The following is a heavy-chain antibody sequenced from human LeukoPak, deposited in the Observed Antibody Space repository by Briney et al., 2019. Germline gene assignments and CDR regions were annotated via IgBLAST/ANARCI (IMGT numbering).Heavy chain of an antibody. Sequence: GGSLRLSCAASGFTFSSYGMHWVRQAPGKGLEWVAFIRYDGSNKYYADSVEGRFTISRDNSKDTLYLQMNSLRLEDTAVYYCVKGGSRGTYFFDSWGQGTLVTVSS. CDR3: VKGGSRGTYFFDS. CDR2: IRYDGSNK. CDR1: GFTFSSYG. V-gene: IGHV3-30*02. J-gene: IGHJ4*02. D-gene: IGHD3-10*01.